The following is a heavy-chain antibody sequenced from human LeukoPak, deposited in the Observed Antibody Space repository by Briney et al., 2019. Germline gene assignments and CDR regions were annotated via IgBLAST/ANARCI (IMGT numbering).Heavy chain of an antibody. CDR2: IYHSGKT. CDR3: VRRYYYDSSRFDP. V-gene: IGHV4-38-2*02. CDR1: GYSINNNYY. J-gene: IGHJ5*02. Sequence: SETLSLTCTVSGYSINNNYYWDWIRQPPGKGLDWIASIYHSGKTYYNPALKSRVTISVDTSKNQFSLKLTSVTAADTAVYYCVRRYYYDSSRFDPWGQGTLVTVSS. D-gene: IGHD3-22*01.